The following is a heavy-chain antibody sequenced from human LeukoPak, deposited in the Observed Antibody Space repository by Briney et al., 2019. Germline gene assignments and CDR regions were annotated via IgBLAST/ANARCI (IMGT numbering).Heavy chain of an antibody. Sequence: GRSLRLSCAASGFTFSSYAMHWVRQAPGKGLEWVAVISYDGSNKYYADSVKGRFTISRDNSKNTLYLQMNSLRAEDTAVYYCARVLTYYYGSGSSNSIDYWGQGTLVTVSS. CDR3: ARVLTYYYGSGSSNSIDY. CDR2: ISYDGSNK. D-gene: IGHD3-10*01. CDR1: GFTFSSYA. J-gene: IGHJ4*02. V-gene: IGHV3-30*04.